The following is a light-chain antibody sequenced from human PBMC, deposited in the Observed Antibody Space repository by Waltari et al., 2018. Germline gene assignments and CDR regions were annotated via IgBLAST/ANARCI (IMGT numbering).Light chain of an antibody. CDR3: CAYAGSSIYV. CDR1: NSDVGKYNL. V-gene: IGLV2-23*01. CDR2: ETT. J-gene: IGLJ1*01. Sequence: QSALTQPAAVSGSPGQSITISCAGSNSDVGKYNLVSWYQQHPGEAPKLLIFETTKRPSGVSDRFSGSRSGNTASLTISGLQAEDEAEYSCCAYAGSSIYVFGSGTRVTVL.